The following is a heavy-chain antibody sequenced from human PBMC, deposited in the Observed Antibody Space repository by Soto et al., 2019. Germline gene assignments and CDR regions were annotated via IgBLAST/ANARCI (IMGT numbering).Heavy chain of an antibody. J-gene: IGHJ6*02. D-gene: IGHD1-1*01. V-gene: IGHV4-34*01. Sequence: PSETLSLTCAVYGGSFSGYYWSWVRQPPGKGLEWIGEVNHRGSTNYNPSLKSHVTISMDTSKNQFSLKLNSVTAADTAVYYCARDFRNWNHLGDYYYGMDVWGQGTTVTVSS. CDR2: VNHRGST. CDR3: ARDFRNWNHLGDYYYGMDV. CDR1: GGSFSGYY.